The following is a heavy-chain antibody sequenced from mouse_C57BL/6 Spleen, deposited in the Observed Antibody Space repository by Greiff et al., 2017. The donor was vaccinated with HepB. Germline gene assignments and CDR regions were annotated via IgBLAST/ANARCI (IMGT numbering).Heavy chain of an antibody. CDR1: GYAFSSSW. D-gene: IGHD1-1*01. CDR3: ARDTYYAHFDY. J-gene: IGHJ2*01. Sequence: VQLQQSGPELVKPGASVKISCKASGYAFSSSWMNWVKQRPGKGLEWIGRIYPGDGDTNYNGKFKGKATLTADKSSSTAYMQLSSLTSEDSAVYFCARDTYYAHFDYWGQGTTLTVSS. V-gene: IGHV1-82*01. CDR2: IYPGDGDT.